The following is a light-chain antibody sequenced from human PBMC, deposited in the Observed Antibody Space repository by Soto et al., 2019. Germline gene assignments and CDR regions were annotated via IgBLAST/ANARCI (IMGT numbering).Light chain of an antibody. CDR2: DVS. J-gene: IGLJ1*01. Sequence: QSVLTQPASVSGSPGQSITISCTGTSSDVGGYNYVSWYQHHPGKAPKPMIFDVSNRPSGVSNRFSGSKSGNTASLTISGLQPEDEAAYYCSSYTTTNTRQIVFGTGTKVTVL. CDR3: SSYTTTNTRQIV. CDR1: SSDVGGYNY. V-gene: IGLV2-14*03.